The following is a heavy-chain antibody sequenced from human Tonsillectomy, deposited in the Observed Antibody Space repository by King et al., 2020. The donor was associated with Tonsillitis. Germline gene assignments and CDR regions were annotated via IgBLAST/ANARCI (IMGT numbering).Heavy chain of an antibody. CDR2: IDTGGGPT. J-gene: IGHJ4*02. Sequence: VQLVESGGGLVQPGGSLRLSCAASGFTFSSYRMDWVRQAPGKGLEWVAYIDTGGGPTHYADSVEGRFIISRDDAKQSLDLQMSSLRVADTAVYYCVREAIYGSHYLGDWGQGALVTASS. V-gene: IGHV3-48*01. CDR1: GFTFSSYR. CDR3: VREAIYGSHYLGD. D-gene: IGHD4/OR15-4a*01.